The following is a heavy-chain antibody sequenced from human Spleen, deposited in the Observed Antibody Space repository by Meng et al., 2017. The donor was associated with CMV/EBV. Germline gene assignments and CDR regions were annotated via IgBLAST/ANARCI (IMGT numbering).Heavy chain of an antibody. V-gene: IGHV4-39*07. Sequence: SETLSLTCTVSGGSISNSRYYWAWIRQPPGKGLEWIGSMFYSGSTYYNPSLKSRVTISIDTSKNQLFLNLKSVTAADTAIYYCARGEGDTIVVPAAMSWFDPWGQGTLVTVSS. CDR2: MFYSGST. CDR3: ARGEGDTIVVPAAMSWFDP. D-gene: IGHD2-2*01. J-gene: IGHJ5*02. CDR1: GGSISNSRYY.